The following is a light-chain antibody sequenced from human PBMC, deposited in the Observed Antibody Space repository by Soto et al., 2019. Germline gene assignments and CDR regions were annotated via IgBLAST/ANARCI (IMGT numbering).Light chain of an antibody. Sequence: EIVLTQSPGPLSLSPGESATLSCRASQSVSNNYLAWYQQQPGQAPRILIYGASNRATGIPDRFSGSGSGTVFTLTISRLEPEDFAVYYCQQYGSSGTLGQGTKVDIK. CDR3: QQYGSSGT. CDR1: QSVSNNY. CDR2: GAS. V-gene: IGKV3-20*01. J-gene: IGKJ1*01.